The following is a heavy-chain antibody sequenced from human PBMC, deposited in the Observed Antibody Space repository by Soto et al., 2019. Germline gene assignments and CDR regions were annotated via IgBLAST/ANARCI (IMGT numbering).Heavy chain of an antibody. D-gene: IGHD3-9*01. J-gene: IGHJ6*02. CDR1: GGSFSGYY. CDR2: INHSGST. V-gene: IGHV4-34*01. CDR3: ARVRLRYFDWLLSKREYYYGMDV. Sequence: SETLSLTCAVYGGSFSGYYWSWIRQPPGKGLEWIGEINHSGSTNYNPSLKSRVTISVDTSKNQFSLKLSSVTAADTAVYYCARVRLRYFDWLLSKREYYYGMDVWGQGTTVTVSS.